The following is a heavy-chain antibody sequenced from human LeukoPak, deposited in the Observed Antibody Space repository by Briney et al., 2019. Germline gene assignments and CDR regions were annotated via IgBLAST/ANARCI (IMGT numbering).Heavy chain of an antibody. D-gene: IGHD4-11*01. V-gene: IGHV4-61*02. CDR1: GGSISSGSYY. CDR2: IYPSGNT. J-gene: IGHJ4*02. Sequence: SETLSLTCTVSGGSISSGSYYWSWIRQPAGKGLEWIGRIYPSGNTNYNPSLKSRVTISVTTSKNQFSLKLTSVTAADTAVYYCARERSFYSNFDYWGQGTLATVSS. CDR3: ARERSFYSNFDY.